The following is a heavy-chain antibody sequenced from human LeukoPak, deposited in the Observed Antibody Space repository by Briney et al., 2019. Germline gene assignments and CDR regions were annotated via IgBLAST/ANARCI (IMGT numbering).Heavy chain of an antibody. J-gene: IGHJ4*02. CDR1: GFTFSNAW. Sequence: GGSLRLSCAASGFTFSNAWMSWVRQAPVKGLEWVGRIKRKNDGGTTDYAAPVKGRFTISRDDSKNTLYLQMNSLKTEDTAVYYCASRQKYCSSTCCPERHLDYWGQGTLVTVSS. D-gene: IGHD2-2*01. CDR3: ASRQKYCSSTCCPERHLDY. CDR2: IKRKNDGGTT. V-gene: IGHV3-15*01.